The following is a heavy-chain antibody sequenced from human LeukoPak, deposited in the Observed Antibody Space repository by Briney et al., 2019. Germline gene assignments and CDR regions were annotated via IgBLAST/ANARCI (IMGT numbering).Heavy chain of an antibody. D-gene: IGHD6-13*01. V-gene: IGHV3-23*01. CDR2: ISGSGGST. J-gene: IGHJ4*02. Sequence: GGSLRLSCAASGSTFSSYAMSWVRQAPGKGLEWVSAISGSGGSTYYADSVKGRFTISRDNSKNTLYLQMNSLRAEDTAVYYCAKSPASIAAAGGVDYWGQGTLVTVSS. CDR3: AKSPASIAAAGGVDY. CDR1: GSTFSSYA.